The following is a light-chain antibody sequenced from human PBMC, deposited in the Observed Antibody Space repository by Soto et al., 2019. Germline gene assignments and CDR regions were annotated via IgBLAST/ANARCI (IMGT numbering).Light chain of an antibody. CDR1: SSDVGGYNY. CDR2: EVS. J-gene: IGLJ1*01. CDR3: SSYTSSSTLYV. V-gene: IGLV2-14*01. Sequence: QSALTQPASVSGSPGQSITISCTGTSSDVGGYNYVSWYQQQPGKAPKLMIYEVSNRPSGVSNRFSGSKSVNTASLTISGLQAEDEADYYCSSYTSSSTLYVFGSGTKLNVL.